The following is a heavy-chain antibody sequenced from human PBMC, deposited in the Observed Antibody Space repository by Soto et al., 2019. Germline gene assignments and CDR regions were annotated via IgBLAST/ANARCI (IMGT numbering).Heavy chain of an antibody. CDR3: TKGAHLDY. J-gene: IGHJ4*02. CDR2: ISGSGGST. CDR1: GFTFSSYA. Sequence: GGSLRLSCAASGFTFSSYAMNGVRQAPGKGLEWVSAISGSGGSTYYAHSVKGRFTISRDNSKNTLYLQMSGLRVDDTAVYYCTKGAHLDYWGPGTLVTVSS. V-gene: IGHV3-23*01.